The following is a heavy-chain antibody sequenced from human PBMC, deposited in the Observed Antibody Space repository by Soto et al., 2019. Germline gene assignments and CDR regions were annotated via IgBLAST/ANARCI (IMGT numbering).Heavy chain of an antibody. CDR1: GFTFSSYA. J-gene: IGHJ5*02. CDR2: ISYDGSNK. V-gene: IGHV3-30-3*01. D-gene: IGHD3-22*01. Sequence: GGSLRLSCAASGFTFSSYAMHWVRQAPGKGLEWVAVISYDGSNKYYADSVKGRFTISRDNSRNTLYLQMNSLRAEDTAVYYCARDQYYDSSGYCDPWGQGTLVTVSS. CDR3: ARDQYYDSSGYCDP.